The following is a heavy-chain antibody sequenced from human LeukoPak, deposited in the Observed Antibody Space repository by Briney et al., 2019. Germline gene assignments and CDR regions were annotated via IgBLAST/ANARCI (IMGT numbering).Heavy chain of an antibody. J-gene: IGHJ6*03. CDR3: ARDRGSEGYSYGFYYYYMDV. Sequence: ASVKVSCKASGYTFTSYGISWVRQAPGQGLEWMGWISAYNGNTNYAQKLQGRVTMTTDTSTSTAYMELRSLRSDDTAVYYCARDRGSEGYSYGFYYYYMDVWGKGTTVTISS. CDR2: ISAYNGNT. V-gene: IGHV1-18*01. D-gene: IGHD5-18*01. CDR1: GYTFTSYG.